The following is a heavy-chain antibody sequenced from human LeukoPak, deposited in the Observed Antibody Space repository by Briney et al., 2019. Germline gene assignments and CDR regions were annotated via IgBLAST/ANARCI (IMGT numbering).Heavy chain of an antibody. J-gene: IGHJ4*02. Sequence: PSETLSLTCTVSGGSISSYYWSWIRQPPGKGLEWIGYIYYSGSTNYNPSLKSRVTIPVDTSKNQFSLKLSSVTAADTAVYYCARGVYSGSYENWGQGTLVTVSS. CDR2: IYYSGST. D-gene: IGHD1-26*01. V-gene: IGHV4-59*01. CDR3: ARGVYSGSYEN. CDR1: GGSISSYY.